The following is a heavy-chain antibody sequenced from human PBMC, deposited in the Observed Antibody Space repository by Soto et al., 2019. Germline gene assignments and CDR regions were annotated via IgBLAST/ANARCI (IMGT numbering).Heavy chain of an antibody. CDR2: INHSGST. CDR3: ARSPHYYGVHDAFDI. J-gene: IGHJ3*02. V-gene: IGHV4-34*01. Sequence: PSETLSLTCAVYGGSFSGYYWSWIRQPPGKGLEWIGEINHSGSTNHNPSLKSRVTISVDTSKNQFSLKLSSVTAADTAVYYCARSPHYYGVHDAFDIWGQGTMVTVSS. CDR1: GGSFSGYY. D-gene: IGHD3-10*01.